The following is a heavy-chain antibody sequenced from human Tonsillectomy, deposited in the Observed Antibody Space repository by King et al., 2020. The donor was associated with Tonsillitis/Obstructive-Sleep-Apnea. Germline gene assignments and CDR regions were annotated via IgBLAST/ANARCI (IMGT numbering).Heavy chain of an antibody. Sequence: VQLQESGPGLVKPSETLSLTCTVSGDSISTYYWSWIRQPPGKGLEWIGYIYYSGSTNYNPSLKSRVTISVHTPKNQFSLKLSSVTAADTAMYFCARGRGGNYPRGMDVWGQGTTVTVSS. J-gene: IGHJ6*02. CDR2: IYYSGST. CDR3: ARGRGGNYPRGMDV. CDR1: GDSISTYY. D-gene: IGHD3-16*01. V-gene: IGHV4-59*01.